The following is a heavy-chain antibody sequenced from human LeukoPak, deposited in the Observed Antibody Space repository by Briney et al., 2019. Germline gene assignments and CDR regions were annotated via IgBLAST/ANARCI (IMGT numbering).Heavy chain of an antibody. Sequence: GGSLRLSCAASGFTLSSYWMSWVRQAPGKGLEWGANIKQDGSEKYYVYCVKGRFTISRDNAKNSLYLQMNSLRAEDTAVYYCARGGGSSGWYRGNWFDPWGQGTLVTVSS. J-gene: IGHJ5*02. CDR2: IKQDGSEK. V-gene: IGHV3-7*01. CDR1: GFTLSSYW. D-gene: IGHD6-19*01. CDR3: ARGGGSSGWYRGNWFDP.